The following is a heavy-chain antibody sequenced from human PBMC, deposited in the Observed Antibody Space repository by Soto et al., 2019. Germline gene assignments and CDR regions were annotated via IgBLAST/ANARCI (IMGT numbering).Heavy chain of an antibody. CDR2: IYWDDDK. D-gene: IGHD2-21*01. V-gene: IGHV2-5*02. CDR1: GFSLSTSGVG. CDR3: AHGPILEMAMTIVAYYFDY. Sequence: SGPTLVNPTQTLTLTCTFSGFSLSTSGVGVGWIRQPPGKALEWLALIYWDDDKRYSPSLKSRLTITKDTSKNQVVLTMTNMDPVDTATYYCAHGPILEMAMTIVAYYFDYWGQGTLVTVSS. J-gene: IGHJ4*02.